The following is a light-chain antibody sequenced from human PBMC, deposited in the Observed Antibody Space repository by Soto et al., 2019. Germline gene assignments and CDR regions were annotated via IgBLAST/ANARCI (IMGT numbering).Light chain of an antibody. CDR3: GSWDSSLSAYV. Sequence: SALTQPPSVSAAPGQKVTISCSGSSSNIGGNSVSWYRQLPGTAPKLLIYDDNKRPSGIPDRFSGSKSGTSATLGITGFQTGDEADYYCGSWDSSLSAYVFGTGTKVTVL. CDR1: SSNIGGNS. J-gene: IGLJ1*01. CDR2: DDN. V-gene: IGLV1-51*01.